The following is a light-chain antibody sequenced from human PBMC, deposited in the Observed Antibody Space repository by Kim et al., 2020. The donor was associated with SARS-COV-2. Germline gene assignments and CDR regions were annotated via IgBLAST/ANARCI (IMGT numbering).Light chain of an antibody. J-gene: IGLJ1*01. Sequence: QSALTQPRSVSASPGQSVTISCTGTSSDVGGYNSVSWYQQHPGKAPKLIISDVSKRPSGVPDRFSASKSGNTASLTISGLQAEDEADYYCCSYAEGSTFFYVFGTGTKVTVL. V-gene: IGLV2-11*01. CDR1: SSDVGGYNS. CDR2: DVS. CDR3: CSYAEGSTFFYV.